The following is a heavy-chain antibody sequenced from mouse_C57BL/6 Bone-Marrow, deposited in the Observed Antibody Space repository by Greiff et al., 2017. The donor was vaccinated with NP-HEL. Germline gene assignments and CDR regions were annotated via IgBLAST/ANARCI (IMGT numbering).Heavy chain of an antibody. CDR3: ARNGDYFGSSYGYFDV. V-gene: IGHV1-62-2*01. Sequence: QVQLQQSGAELVKPGASVKLSCTASGYTFTEYTIHWVKQRSGQGLEWIGWFYPGSGSIKYNEKFKDKATLTADKSSSTVYMDLMRLTSEDSAVYFCARNGDYFGSSYGYFDVWGTGTTVTVSS. D-gene: IGHD1-1*01. CDR1: GYTFTEYT. CDR2: FYPGSGSI. J-gene: IGHJ1*03.